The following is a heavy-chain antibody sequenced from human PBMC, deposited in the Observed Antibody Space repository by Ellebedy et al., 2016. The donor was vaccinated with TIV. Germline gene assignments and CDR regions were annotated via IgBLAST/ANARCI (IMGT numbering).Heavy chain of an antibody. J-gene: IGHJ5*02. CDR3: ARDWSGYFDP. V-gene: IGHV3-74*01. CDR2: INSDGSST. D-gene: IGHD3-3*01. Sequence: GESLKISCAASGFTFSSRWIHWVRQAPGKGLVWVSHINSDGSSTTYADSVKGRFTISRDNSKNTLYLQMNSLRAEDTAVYYCARDWSGYFDPWGQGTLVTVSS. CDR1: GFTFSSRW.